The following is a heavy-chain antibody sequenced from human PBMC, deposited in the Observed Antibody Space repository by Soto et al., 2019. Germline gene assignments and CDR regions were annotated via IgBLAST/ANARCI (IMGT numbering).Heavy chain of an antibody. Sequence: QVQLVQSVAELKKPGASVKVSCKASGYTFTSYDINWVRQATGQGLEWMGWMNPNSGNTGYAQKFQGRVTMTRNTSISTAYMELSSLRSEDTAVYYCARAHYYDSSGYYPNFDYWGQGTLVTVSS. CDR2: MNPNSGNT. CDR3: ARAHYYDSSGYYPNFDY. J-gene: IGHJ4*02. V-gene: IGHV1-8*01. D-gene: IGHD3-22*01. CDR1: GYTFTSYD.